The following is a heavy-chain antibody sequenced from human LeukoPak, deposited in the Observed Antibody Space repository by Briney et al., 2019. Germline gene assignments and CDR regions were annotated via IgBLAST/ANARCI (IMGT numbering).Heavy chain of an antibody. CDR3: ARDRGRDYGSGSYRDY. J-gene: IGHJ4*02. D-gene: IGHD3-10*01. CDR2: IIPILGIA. Sequence: ASVKVSCKASGGTFSSYAISWVRQAPGQGLEWMGRIIPILGIANYAQKFQGRVTITADKSTSTAYMELSSLRSEDTAVYYCARDRGRDYGSGSYRDYWGQGTLVTVSS. CDR1: GGTFSSYA. V-gene: IGHV1-69*04.